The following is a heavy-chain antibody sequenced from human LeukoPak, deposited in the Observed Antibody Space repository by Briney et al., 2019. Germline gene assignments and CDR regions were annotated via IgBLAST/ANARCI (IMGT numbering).Heavy chain of an antibody. J-gene: IGHJ5*02. V-gene: IGHV1-69*10. Sequence: ASVKVSCKASGGTFSSYAISWVRQAPGQGLEWMGGIIPIFGIANYAQKFQGRVTITADKSTSTAYMELSSLRSEDTAVYYCARSLNSPDIVVVPAATEYNWFDPWGQGTLVTVSS. D-gene: IGHD2-2*01. CDR2: IIPIFGIA. CDR1: GGTFSSYA. CDR3: ARSLNSPDIVVVPAATEYNWFDP.